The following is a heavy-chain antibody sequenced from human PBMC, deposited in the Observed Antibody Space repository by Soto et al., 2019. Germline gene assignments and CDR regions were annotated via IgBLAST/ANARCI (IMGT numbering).Heavy chain of an antibody. CDR1: SGSISSSNW. Sequence: QVQLQESGPGLVKPSGTLSLTCAVSSGSISSSNWWSWVRQPPGKGLEWIGEIYHSGSTNYNPSHXXXXXXXXXXXXXXXXXXXXXXXXXXTAVYYCATATLRQKQQPDWGQGTLVTVSS. CDR2: IYHSGST. V-gene: IGHV4-4*02. D-gene: IGHD6-13*01. J-gene: IGHJ4*02. CDR3: ATATLRQKQQPD.